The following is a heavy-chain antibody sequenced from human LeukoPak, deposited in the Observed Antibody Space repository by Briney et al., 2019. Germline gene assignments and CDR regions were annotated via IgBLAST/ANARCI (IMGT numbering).Heavy chain of an antibody. Sequence: GASVKVSCKASGYTFTGCYIHWVRQAPGQGLEWMGRINPGSGGTNYAQKFQGRVAMTRDTSISTAYMELSRLRSDDTAVYYCAREQGGSGTYGVDYWGQGTLVTVSS. CDR3: AREQGGSGTYGVDY. D-gene: IGHD1-26*01. CDR1: GYTFTGCY. J-gene: IGHJ4*02. V-gene: IGHV1-2*06. CDR2: INPGSGGT.